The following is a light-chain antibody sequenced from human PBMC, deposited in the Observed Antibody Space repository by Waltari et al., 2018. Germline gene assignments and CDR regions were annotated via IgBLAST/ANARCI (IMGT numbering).Light chain of an antibody. CDR1: QRITNF. J-gene: IGKJ1*01. Sequence: DIQLTQSPSSLSASVGDNVTMTCRVSQRITNFLNWYRQKPGEAPRLLIYGASDLQSGVPSRFSGSGSGTDFTLTITSLQPDDFASYYCQQSYISPRTFGPGTKVEI. CDR2: GAS. CDR3: QQSYISPRT. V-gene: IGKV1-39*01.